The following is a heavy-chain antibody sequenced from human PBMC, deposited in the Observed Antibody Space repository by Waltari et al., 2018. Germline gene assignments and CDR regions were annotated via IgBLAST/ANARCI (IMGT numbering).Heavy chain of an antibody. CDR2: IFPILGTA. CDR1: GGTFSSYA. V-gene: IGHV1-69*08. CDR3: ATNSYCSGGSCYSGPAFDI. Sequence: QVQLVQSGAEVKKPGSSVKVSCKASGGTFSSYAISWVRQAPGQGLEWMGRIFPILGTANYAQKFQGRVTITADKSTSTAYMELSSLRSEDTAVYYCATNSYCSGGSCYSGPAFDIWGQGTMVTVSS. D-gene: IGHD2-15*01. J-gene: IGHJ3*02.